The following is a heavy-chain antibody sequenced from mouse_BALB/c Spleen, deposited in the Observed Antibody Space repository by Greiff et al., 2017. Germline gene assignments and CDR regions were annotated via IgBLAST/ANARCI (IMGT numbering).Heavy chain of an antibody. V-gene: IGHV2-9*02. CDR2: IWAGGST. CDR3: DSCPYGNYQRAMDY. Sequence: QVQLKESGPGLVAPSQSLSITCTVSGFSLTSYGVHWVRQPPGKGLEWLGVIWAGGSTNYNSALMSRLSISKDNSKSQVFLKMNSLQTDDTAMYYCDSCPYGNYQRAMDYWGQGTSVTVSA. J-gene: IGHJ4*01. D-gene: IGHD2-1*01. CDR1: GFSLTSYG.